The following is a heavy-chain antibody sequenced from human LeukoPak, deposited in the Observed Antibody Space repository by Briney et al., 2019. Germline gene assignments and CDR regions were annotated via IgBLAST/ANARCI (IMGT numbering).Heavy chain of an antibody. CDR3: ARTSYYDSSGYIAY. CDR1: GYTFTSYG. D-gene: IGHD3-22*01. V-gene: IGHV1-18*01. J-gene: IGHJ4*02. CDR2: ISAYNGNT. Sequence: ASVKVSCKASGYTFTSYGISWVRQAPGQGLEWKGWISAYNGNTNYAQKLQGRVTMTTDTSTSTAYMELRSLRSDDTAVYYCARTSYYDSSGYIAYWGQGTLVTVSS.